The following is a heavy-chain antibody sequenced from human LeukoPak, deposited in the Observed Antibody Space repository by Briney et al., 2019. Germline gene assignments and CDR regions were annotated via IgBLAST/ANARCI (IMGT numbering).Heavy chain of an antibody. J-gene: IGHJ6*03. D-gene: IGHD1-1*01. CDR2: INPNSGGT. CDR3: ARGSNWNDGSNYYYYMDV. CDR1: GYTFTGYY. Sequence: ASVKVSCTASGYTFTGYYMHWVRQAPGQGLEWMGWINPNSGGTNYAQKFQGRVTMTRDTSISTAYMELRSLRSDDTAVYYCARGSNWNDGSNYYYYMDVWGKGTTVTISS. V-gene: IGHV1-2*02.